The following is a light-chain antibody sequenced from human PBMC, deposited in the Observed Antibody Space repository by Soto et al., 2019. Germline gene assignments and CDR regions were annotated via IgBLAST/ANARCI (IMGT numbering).Light chain of an antibody. J-gene: IGKJ4*01. Sequence: EIVLTQSPATLSLSPGERATLSCRASQSVSSYLLWYQQKPGQAPRLLIFDASNRAIGIPARFSGSGSGTDFTLTISSLEPEDFAVYYCQQRSDWPSFGGGTKVEI. V-gene: IGKV3-11*01. CDR2: DAS. CDR1: QSVSSY. CDR3: QQRSDWPS.